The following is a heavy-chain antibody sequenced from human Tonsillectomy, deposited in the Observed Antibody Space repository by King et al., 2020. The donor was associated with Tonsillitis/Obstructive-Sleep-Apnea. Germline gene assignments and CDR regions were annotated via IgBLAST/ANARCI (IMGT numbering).Heavy chain of an antibody. V-gene: IGHV5-51*01. J-gene: IGHJ2*01. CDR2: IYPGDSDT. D-gene: IGHD4-17*01. CDR3: ASHWGAVTTFYWYFDL. Sequence: VQLVESGAEVKKPGESLKISCKGSGYSFTSYWIGWVRQMPGKGLEWMGIIYPGDSDTRYSPSFQGQVTISADKSISTASLQWSSLKASDTAMYYCASHWGAVTTFYWYFDLWGRGTLVTVSS. CDR1: GYSFTSYW.